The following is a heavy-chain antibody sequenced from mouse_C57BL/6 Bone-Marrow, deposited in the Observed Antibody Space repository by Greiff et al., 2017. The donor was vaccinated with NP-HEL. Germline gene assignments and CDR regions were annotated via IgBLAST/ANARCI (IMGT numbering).Heavy chain of an antibody. V-gene: IGHV1-26*01. J-gene: IGHJ2*01. D-gene: IGHD3-2*02. CDR1: GYTFTDYY. CDR2: INPNNGGT. Sequence: EVQLQQSGPELVKPGASVKISCKASGYTFTDYYMNWVKQSHGKSLEWIGDINPNNGGTSYNQKFKGKATLTVDKSSSTAYMELRSLTSEDSAVYYCARRMTAQATHFDYWGQGTTLTVSS. CDR3: ARRMTAQATHFDY.